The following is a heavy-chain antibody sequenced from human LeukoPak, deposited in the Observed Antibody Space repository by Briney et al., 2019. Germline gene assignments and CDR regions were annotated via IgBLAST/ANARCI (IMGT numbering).Heavy chain of an antibody. J-gene: IGHJ4*02. V-gene: IGHV3-20*04. Sequence: GGSLRLSCAASGFTFDDYGMSWVRQAPGKGLELVSGINWNGGSTGYADSVKGRFTISRDNSKNTLYLQMNSLRAEETAVYYCAKDFEYSSSSGGWGQGTLVTVSS. CDR1: GFTFDDYG. D-gene: IGHD6-6*01. CDR3: AKDFEYSSSSGG. CDR2: INWNGGST.